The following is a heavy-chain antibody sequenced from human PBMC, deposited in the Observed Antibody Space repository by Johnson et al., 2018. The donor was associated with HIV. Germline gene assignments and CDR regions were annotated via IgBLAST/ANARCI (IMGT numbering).Heavy chain of an antibody. Sequence: MQLVESGGGVVQPGRSLRLSCAASGFTFSSYGMHWVRQAPGKGLEWVSYISSSGSTIYYADSVKGRFTISRDNSGNTLYLQMDSLRVEDTAVYYCASTRLGAFDIWGQGTMVTVSS. D-gene: IGHD6-6*01. V-gene: IGHV3-48*01. CDR2: ISSSGSTI. CDR3: ASTRLGAFDI. J-gene: IGHJ3*02. CDR1: GFTFSSYG.